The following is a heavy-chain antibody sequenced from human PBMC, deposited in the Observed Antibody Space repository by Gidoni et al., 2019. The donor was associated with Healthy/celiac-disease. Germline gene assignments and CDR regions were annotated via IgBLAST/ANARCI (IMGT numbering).Heavy chain of an antibody. V-gene: IGHV3-30-3*01. CDR1: GFTVGSYA. CDR3: ARDYDFWSGGNWFDP. D-gene: IGHD3-3*01. CDR2: ISYDGSSK. Sequence: QVQLVESGGGVVQPGRSLRLSCAASGFTVGSYAMHWVRRAPGKGLEWVAVISYDGSSKYYADSVKGRFTISRDNSKNTLYLQMNSLRAEDTAVYYCARDYDFWSGGNWFDPWGQGTLVTVSS. J-gene: IGHJ5*02.